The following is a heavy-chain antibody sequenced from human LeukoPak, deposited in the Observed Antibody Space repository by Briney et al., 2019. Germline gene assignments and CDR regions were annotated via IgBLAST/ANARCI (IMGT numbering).Heavy chain of an antibody. V-gene: IGHV1-69*05. CDR1: GGTFSSYA. CDR3: ARGRDLNWNYQGTPLYYFDY. D-gene: IGHD1-7*01. Sequence: SVKVSCKASGGTFSSYAISWVRQAPGQGLEWMGGIIPIFGTANYAQTFQGRVTITTDESTSTAYMELSSLRSEDTAVYYCARGRDLNWNYQGTPLYYFDYWRQGTLVTVPS. J-gene: IGHJ4*02. CDR2: IIPIFGTA.